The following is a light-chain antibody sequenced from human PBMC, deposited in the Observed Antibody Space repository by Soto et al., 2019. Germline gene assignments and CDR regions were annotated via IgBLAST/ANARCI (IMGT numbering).Light chain of an antibody. CDR2: DAS. CDR3: QQYNSYSYT. V-gene: IGKV1-5*01. CDR1: QSISSW. Sequence: DIQMTQSPSTLSASVGDRVTITCRASQSISSWLAWYQQKPGKAPTPLIYDASSLESGVTSRFSGSGSGTEFTLTISSLQPDDFATYYCQQYNSYSYTFGQGTKVDIK. J-gene: IGKJ2*01.